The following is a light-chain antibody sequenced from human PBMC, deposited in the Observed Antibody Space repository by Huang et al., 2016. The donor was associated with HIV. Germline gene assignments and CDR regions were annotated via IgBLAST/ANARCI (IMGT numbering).Light chain of an antibody. J-gene: IGKJ4*01. CDR1: QSVSSY. CDR2: DAS. V-gene: IGKV3-11*01. Sequence: EIVLTQSPATLSLSPGERATLSCRASQSVSSYLAWYQPKPGQAPRLLIYDASNSATGIPARFSGSGSGTDFTLTISSLEPEDFAVYYCQQRSNWPTFGGGTKVEIK. CDR3: QQRSNWPT.